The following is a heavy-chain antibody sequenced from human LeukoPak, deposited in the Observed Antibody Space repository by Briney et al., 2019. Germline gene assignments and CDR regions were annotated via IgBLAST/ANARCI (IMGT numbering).Heavy chain of an antibody. D-gene: IGHD5-18*01. CDR2: IYYSGST. CDR1: GGSISSGDYY. V-gene: IGHV4-30-4*01. Sequence: SETLSLTCTVSGGSISSGDYYWSWIRQPPGKGLEWIGYIYYSGSTYYNSSLKSRVTISVDTSKNQFSLKLSSVTAADTAVYYCARSQLGYYYGMDVWGQGTTVTVSS. J-gene: IGHJ6*02. CDR3: ARSQLGYYYGMDV.